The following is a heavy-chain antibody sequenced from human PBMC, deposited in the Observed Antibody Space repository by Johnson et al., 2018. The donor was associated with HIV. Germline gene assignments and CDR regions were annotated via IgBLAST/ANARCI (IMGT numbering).Heavy chain of an antibody. D-gene: IGHD2/OR15-2a*01. V-gene: IGHV3-30*04. CDR2: ISYDGSNK. CDR1: GFTFSSYA. CDR3: AKNSAAFDI. Sequence: QVQLVESGGGVVQPGRSLRLSCAASGFTFSSYAMHWVRQAPGKGLEWVAVISYDGSNKYYADSVKGRFTISRDNSKNTLYLQMNSLRAEDTAVYYCAKNSAAFDIWGQGTMVTVSS. J-gene: IGHJ3*02.